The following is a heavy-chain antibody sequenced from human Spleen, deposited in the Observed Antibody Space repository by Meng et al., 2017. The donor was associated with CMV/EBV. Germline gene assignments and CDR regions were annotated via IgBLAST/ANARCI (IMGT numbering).Heavy chain of an antibody. V-gene: IGHV4-31*02. CDR3: ARLRRGYGGRLGD. CDR2: IYSSGST. D-gene: IGHD5-18*01. Sequence: VSGGSISSGGYYWSWIRQHPGKGLEWIGYIYSSGSTYYNPSLKSRVTISVDTSKNQFSLKLSSVTAADTAVYYCARLRRGYGGRLGDWGQGTLVTVSS. CDR1: GGSISSGGYY. J-gene: IGHJ4*02.